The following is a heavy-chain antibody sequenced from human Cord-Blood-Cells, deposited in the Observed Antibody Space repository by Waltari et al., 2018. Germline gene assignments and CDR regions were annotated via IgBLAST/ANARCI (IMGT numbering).Heavy chain of an antibody. J-gene: IGHJ5*02. V-gene: IGHV1-18*04. Sequence: QVQLVQSGAEVKKPGASVKVSCKASGYTFTSYGISWVRQAPGQGLEWMGWISAYNGNTVLSQKLQGRVTITTDTCTSAGYRELRSLRSDDAAVYYCARDPTGTSGPSYHNWVDPWGQGTLVTVSS. CDR3: ARDPTGTSGPSYHNWVDP. CDR1: GYTFTSYG. CDR2: ISAYNGNT. D-gene: IGHD1-7*01.